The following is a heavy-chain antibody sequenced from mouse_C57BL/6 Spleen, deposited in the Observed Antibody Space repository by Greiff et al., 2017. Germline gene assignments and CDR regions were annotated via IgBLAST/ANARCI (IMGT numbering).Heavy chain of an antibody. CDR1: GYTFTSYD. V-gene: IGHV1-85*01. CDR3: ARSSPDGYYPFAY. CDR2: IYPRDGST. J-gene: IGHJ3*01. Sequence: QVQLKQSGPELVKPGASVKLSCKASGYTFTSYDINWVNQRPGQGLEGIGWIYPRDGSTKYNEKFKGQATLTVDTSYSTSYMELHSLASEYSAVYFCARSSPDGYYPFAYWGQGTLVTVSA. D-gene: IGHD2-3*01.